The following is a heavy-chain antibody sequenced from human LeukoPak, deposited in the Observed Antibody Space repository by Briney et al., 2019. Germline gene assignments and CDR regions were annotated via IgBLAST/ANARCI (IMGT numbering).Heavy chain of an antibody. Sequence: GASVTVSCKTSGYTFTGYYLHWVRQAPGQGLEWMGWINPNSGGTNYAQKFQGRVSMTRDTSITTAYMELSRLRSDDTTVYYCARGDGYSGYDDFDYWGQGTLVTVSS. CDR3: ARGDGYSGYDDFDY. CDR1: GYTFTGYY. J-gene: IGHJ4*02. V-gene: IGHV1-2*02. D-gene: IGHD5-12*01. CDR2: INPNSGGT.